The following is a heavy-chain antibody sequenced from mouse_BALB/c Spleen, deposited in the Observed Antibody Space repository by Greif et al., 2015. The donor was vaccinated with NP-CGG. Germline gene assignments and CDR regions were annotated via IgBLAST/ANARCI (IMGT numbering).Heavy chain of an antibody. CDR2: ISYDGSN. CDR1: GYSITSGYY. J-gene: IGHJ4*01. V-gene: IGHV3-6*02. CDR3: ASFYDGYFYYAMDY. D-gene: IGHD2-3*01. Sequence: EVKLMESGPGLVKPSQSLSLTCSVTGYSITSGYYWNWIRQFPGNKLEWMGYISYDGSNNYNPSLKNRISITRDTSKNQFFRKLNSVTTEDTATYYCASFYDGYFYYAMDYWGQGTSVTVSS.